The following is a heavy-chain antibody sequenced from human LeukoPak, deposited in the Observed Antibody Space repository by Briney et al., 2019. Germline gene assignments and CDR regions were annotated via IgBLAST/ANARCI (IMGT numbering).Heavy chain of an antibody. V-gene: IGHV3-74*01. D-gene: IGHD1-1*01. Sequence: GGSLRLSCAASGSTFSNYWMHWVRQAPGKGLVWVSRINSDGINTSYADSVKGRFTISRDNAKNTLNLQMNSLRAEDTAIYYCATINFRPYWGQGTLVTVSS. CDR3: ATINFRPY. J-gene: IGHJ4*02. CDR1: GSTFSNYW. CDR2: INSDGINT.